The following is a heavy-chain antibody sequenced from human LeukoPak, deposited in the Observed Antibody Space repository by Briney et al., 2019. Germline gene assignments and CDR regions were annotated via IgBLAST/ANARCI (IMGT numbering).Heavy chain of an antibody. CDR2: IYTSGST. J-gene: IGHJ4*02. V-gene: IGHV4-61*02. Sequence: SETLSLTCTVSGGSISSGNYYWNWIRQPAGKGLEWIGRIYTSGSTNYNPSLKSRVTISVDTSKNQFSLKLNSVTAADTAVYFCARGTLYSGWSYYFDSWGQGTLVTVSS. CDR1: GGSISSGNYY. CDR3: ARGTLYSGWSYYFDS. D-gene: IGHD6-19*01.